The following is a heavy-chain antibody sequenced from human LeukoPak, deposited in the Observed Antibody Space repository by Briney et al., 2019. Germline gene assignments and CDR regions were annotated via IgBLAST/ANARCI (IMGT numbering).Heavy chain of an antibody. V-gene: IGHV3-33*01. CDR2: IWYDGSNK. CDR3: ASWGAAADPPFDY. Sequence: PGGSLRLSCAASGFTFSSYGMHWVRQAPGKGLEWVAVIWYDGSNKYYADSVKGRFTISRDNSKNTLYLQMNSLRAEDTAVYYCASWGAAADPPFDYWGQGTLVTVSS. D-gene: IGHD6-13*01. CDR1: GFTFSSYG. J-gene: IGHJ4*02.